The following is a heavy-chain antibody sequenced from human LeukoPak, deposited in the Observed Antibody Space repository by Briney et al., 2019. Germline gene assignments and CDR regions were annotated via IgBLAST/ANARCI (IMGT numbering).Heavy chain of an antibody. V-gene: IGHV4-31*03. Sequence: SETLSLTCTVSGGSISTGGYYWSWIRQHPGKSLEYIGYIYYRGSTYYSPSLKSRLTISLDTPNNQFPLKLRSVTAADTAVYYCARATDYGDSYYFDHWGQGTPVTVSS. CDR2: IYYRGST. D-gene: IGHD4/OR15-4a*01. CDR1: GGSISTGGYY. J-gene: IGHJ4*02. CDR3: ARATDYGDSYYFDH.